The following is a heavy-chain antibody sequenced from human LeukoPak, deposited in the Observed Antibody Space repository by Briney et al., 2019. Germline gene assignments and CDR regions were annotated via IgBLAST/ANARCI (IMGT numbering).Heavy chain of an antibody. CDR2: MNPNSGDA. CDR3: ARSNFGGNVHFDY. V-gene: IGHV1-8*02. J-gene: IGHJ4*02. Sequence: GASVKVSCKASGYSFTSYDINWVRQATGQGLEWIGWMNPNSGDADYTQKFKGRVTFTRDTSTRTAYTEVNSLGAEDTAVYYCARSNFGGNVHFDYWGQGTLVTVSS. CDR1: GYSFTSYD. D-gene: IGHD4-23*01.